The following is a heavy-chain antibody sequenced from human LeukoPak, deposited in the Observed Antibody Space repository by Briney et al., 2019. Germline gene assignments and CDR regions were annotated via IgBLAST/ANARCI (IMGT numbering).Heavy chain of an antibody. CDR1: GGSISSGGYY. Sequence: PSETLSLTCTVPGGSISSGGYYWSWIRQHPGKGLEWIGYIYYSGSTYYNPSLKSRVTISVDTSKNQFSLKLSSVTAADTAVYYCAREMVRGDYQYYFDYWGQGTLVTVSS. CDR3: AREMVRGDYQYYFDY. V-gene: IGHV4-31*03. CDR2: IYYSGST. D-gene: IGHD3-10*01. J-gene: IGHJ4*02.